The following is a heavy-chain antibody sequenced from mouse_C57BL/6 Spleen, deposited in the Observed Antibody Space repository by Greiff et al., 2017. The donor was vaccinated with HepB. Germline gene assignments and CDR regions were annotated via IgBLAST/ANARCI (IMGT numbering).Heavy chain of an antibody. Sequence: QVQLQQPGAELVMPGASVKLSCKASGYTLTSYWMHWVKQRPGQGLEWIGEIDPSDSYTNYNQKFKGKSTLTVDKSSSTAYMQLSSLTSEDSAVYYCARRRTAYYDYWGQGTTLTVSS. CDR2: IDPSDSYT. V-gene: IGHV1-69*01. J-gene: IGHJ2*01. CDR1: GYTLTSYW. CDR3: ARRRTAYYDY.